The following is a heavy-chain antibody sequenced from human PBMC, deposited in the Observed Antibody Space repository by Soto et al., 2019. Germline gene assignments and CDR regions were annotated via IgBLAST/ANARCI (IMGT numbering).Heavy chain of an antibody. V-gene: IGHV3-48*01. D-gene: IGHD2-15*01. CDR2: ISSSSSTI. CDR3: ARESVVVVAADYYYYMDV. CDR1: GFTFGSYS. Sequence: EVQLVESGGGLVQPGGSMRLSCAASGFTFGSYSMNWFRQAPGKGLEWVSYISSSSSTIYYADSVKGRFTISRDNAKNSLYLQMNSLRAEDTAVYYCARESVVVVAADYYYYMDVWGKGTTVTVSS. J-gene: IGHJ6*03.